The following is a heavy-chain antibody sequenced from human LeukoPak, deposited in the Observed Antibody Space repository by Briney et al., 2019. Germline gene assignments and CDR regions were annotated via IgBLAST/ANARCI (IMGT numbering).Heavy chain of an antibody. D-gene: IGHD2-15*01. CDR3: ARDASRYCSGGNCYSGLLGYFDY. CDR2: ISRSGSTI. V-gene: IGHV3-48*01. CDR1: GFTFSSYN. J-gene: IGHJ4*02. Sequence: GGSLRLSCAASGFTFSSYNMNWVRQAPGKGLDWVSYISRSGSTIKFADSVKGRFTISRDNAKNSLYLQMSSLRAEDTALYYCARDASRYCSGGNCYSGLLGYFDYWGQGTLVTVSS.